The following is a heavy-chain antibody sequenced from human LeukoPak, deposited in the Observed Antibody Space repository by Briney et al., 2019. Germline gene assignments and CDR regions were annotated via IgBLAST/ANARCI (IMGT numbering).Heavy chain of an antibody. CDR3: ARDLGGHFDN. CDR2: INHSGST. Sequence: SETLSLTCAVYGGSFSGYYWSWIRQPPGKGLEWIGEINHSGSTNYNPSLKSRVTISVDTSKNQFSLKLSSVTAADTAVYYCARDLGGHFDNWGQGTLVIVSS. D-gene: IGHD6-25*01. V-gene: IGHV4-34*01. CDR1: GGSFSGYY. J-gene: IGHJ4*02.